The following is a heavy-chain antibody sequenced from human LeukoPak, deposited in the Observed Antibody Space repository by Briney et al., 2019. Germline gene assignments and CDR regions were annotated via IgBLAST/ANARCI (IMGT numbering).Heavy chain of an antibody. CDR3: ARDLLNEGNHLDY. Sequence: SETLSLTCTVSGGSIRSSYYYWGWIRQPPGKGLEWIGYIYYSGSTYYNPSLKSRVTISVDTSKYQFSLKLSSVTAADTAVYYCARDLLNEGNHLDYWGQGTLVTVSS. D-gene: IGHD4-23*01. CDR1: GGSIRSSYYY. CDR2: IYYSGST. J-gene: IGHJ4*02. V-gene: IGHV4-30-4*08.